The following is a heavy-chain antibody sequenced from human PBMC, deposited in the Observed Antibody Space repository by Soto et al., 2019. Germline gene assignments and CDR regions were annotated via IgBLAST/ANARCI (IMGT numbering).Heavy chain of an antibody. CDR1: GFTFSNAW. J-gene: IGHJ4*02. Sequence: PGGSLRLSCAASGFTFSNAWMNWVRQAPGKGLEWVGRIKSKTDGGTTDYAAPVKGRFTISRDDSKNTLYLQMNSLKTEDTAVYYCTTPLQYCSGGSCCAYWGQGTLVTVSS. D-gene: IGHD2-15*01. CDR2: IKSKTDGGTT. V-gene: IGHV3-15*07. CDR3: TTPLQYCSGGSCCAY.